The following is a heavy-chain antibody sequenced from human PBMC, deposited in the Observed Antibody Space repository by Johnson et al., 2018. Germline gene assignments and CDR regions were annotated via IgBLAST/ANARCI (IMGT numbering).Heavy chain of an antibody. CDR1: GFSFSSYA. CDR3: VSRPIGHCSGDSCDGVDY. J-gene: IGHJ4*02. CDR2: LGYNGAIP. D-gene: IGHD2-15*01. Sequence: VQLVESGGGLVQPGGSLRLSCAASGFSFSSYAMTWVRQAPGKGLEWVSSLGYNGAIPHYADSVKGRFTISRDNSKNTLFLQMTSQRAEDTAVHYCVSRPIGHCSGDSCDGVDYWGQGTLVTVSS. V-gene: IGHV3-23*04.